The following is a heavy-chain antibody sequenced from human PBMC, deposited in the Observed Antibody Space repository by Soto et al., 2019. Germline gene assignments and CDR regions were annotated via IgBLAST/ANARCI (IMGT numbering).Heavy chain of an antibody. J-gene: IGHJ4*02. Sequence: ASVKVSCKASGYSIRYYGINWVRQAPGQGLEWMGWISAYNGNTNYAQKLQGRVTMTTDTSTSTAYMELRSLRSDDTAVYYCARHDSSGYYYYFDYWGQGTLVTVSS. CDR1: GYSIRYYG. CDR2: ISAYNGNT. D-gene: IGHD3-22*01. V-gene: IGHV1-18*01. CDR3: ARHDSSGYYYYFDY.